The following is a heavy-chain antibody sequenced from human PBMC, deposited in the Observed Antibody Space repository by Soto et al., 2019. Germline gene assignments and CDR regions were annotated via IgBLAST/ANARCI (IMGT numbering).Heavy chain of an antibody. V-gene: IGHV3-66*01. D-gene: IGHD2-8*01. CDR1: GFTVSSNY. CDR3: ARDGTRDYNALYF. CDR2: IYSGGST. J-gene: IGHJ6*04. Sequence: PGGSLRLSCAASGFTVSSNYMSWVRQAPGKGLEWVSVIYSGGSTYYADSVKGRFTISRDNSKNTLYLQMNSLRAEDTAVYYCARDGTRDYNALYFWGKGTTVTVSS.